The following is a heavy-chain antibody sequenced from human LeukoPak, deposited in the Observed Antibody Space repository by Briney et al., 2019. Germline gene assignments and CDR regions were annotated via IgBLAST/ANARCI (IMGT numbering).Heavy chain of an antibody. J-gene: IGHJ4*02. CDR3: ARVGYYDILTGYGGYFDY. Sequence: SETLSLTCTVSGGSISNYYWCWIRQPPGKGLEWIGYIYYSGSTNSNPSLKSRVTISLDTSKNQFSLKLSSVTAADTAVYYCARVGYYDILTGYGGYFDYRGQGTLVTVSS. CDR2: IYYSGST. D-gene: IGHD3-9*01. V-gene: IGHV4-59*01. CDR1: GGSISNYY.